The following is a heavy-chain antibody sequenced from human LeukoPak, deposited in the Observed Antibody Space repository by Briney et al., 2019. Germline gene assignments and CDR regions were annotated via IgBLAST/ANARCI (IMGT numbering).Heavy chain of an antibody. CDR1: GFTFSSYG. CDR2: IWYDGSNK. V-gene: IGHV3-33*01. J-gene: IGHJ6*03. CDR3: AREISRSEDGDYSYYYYMDV. Sequence: GGSLRLSCAASGFTFSSYGMHWVRQAPGKGLEWVAVIWYDGSNKYYADSVKGRFTISRDNSKNTLYLQMNSLRAEDTAVYYCAREISRSEDGDYSYYYYMDVWGKGTTVTVSS. D-gene: IGHD4-17*01.